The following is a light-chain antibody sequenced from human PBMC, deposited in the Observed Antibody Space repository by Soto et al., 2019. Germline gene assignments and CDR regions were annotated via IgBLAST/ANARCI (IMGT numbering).Light chain of an antibody. CDR3: QQYSTYPWT. Sequence: DIQMTQSPSTLSASVGDRVTITCRTSERSSSWLDWYQQKPGKAAKLLIYKASSLESGVPSRFSGSGSGTEFTLTISSLQPDDFATYYCQQYSTYPWTFGQGTKVEIK. V-gene: IGKV1-5*03. CDR1: ERSSSW. J-gene: IGKJ1*01. CDR2: KAS.